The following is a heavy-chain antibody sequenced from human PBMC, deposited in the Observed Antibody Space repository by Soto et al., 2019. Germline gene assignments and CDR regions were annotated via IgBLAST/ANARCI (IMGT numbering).Heavy chain of an antibody. CDR1: GASITCTSY. D-gene: IGHD2-8*02. J-gene: IGHJ4*02. CDR3: XRGMTPPGAPAWYYFDS. V-gene: IGHV4-4*07. Sequence: SETLSLTCTVSGASITCTSYWSWIRQPAGKGLEWIGRFSLSGTTNYNPSLRSRVTMSADVSKNQFSLRLTSVTAADTALYYCXRGMTPPGAPAWYYFDSWGQGTLVTVSS. CDR2: FSLSGTT.